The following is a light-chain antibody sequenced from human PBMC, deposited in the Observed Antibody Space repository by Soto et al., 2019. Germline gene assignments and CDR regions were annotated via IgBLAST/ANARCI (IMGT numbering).Light chain of an antibody. CDR2: GAS. V-gene: IGKV3-20*01. CDR1: QSVITN. Sequence: EIVLTQSPATLSLSPVERATLSCRASQSVITNLAWYQQKPGQAPRLLIYGASSRATGIPDRFSGSGSGTDFTLTISRLEPEDFAVYYCQQYGSSPWTFGQGTKVDIK. J-gene: IGKJ1*01. CDR3: QQYGSSPWT.